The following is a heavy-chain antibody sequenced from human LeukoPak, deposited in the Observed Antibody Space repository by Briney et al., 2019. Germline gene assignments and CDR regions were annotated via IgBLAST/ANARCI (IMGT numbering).Heavy chain of an antibody. J-gene: IGHJ4*02. CDR2: ISSSSSTI. Sequence: GGSLRLSCAASGFTFSSYSMNWVRQAPGKGLEWVSYISSSSSTIHYADSVKGRFTISRDNAKNSLYLQMNSLRAEDTAVYYCARRYCSSTSCSIDYWGQGTLVTVSS. D-gene: IGHD2-2*01. V-gene: IGHV3-48*01. CDR1: GFTFSSYS. CDR3: ARRYCSSTSCSIDY.